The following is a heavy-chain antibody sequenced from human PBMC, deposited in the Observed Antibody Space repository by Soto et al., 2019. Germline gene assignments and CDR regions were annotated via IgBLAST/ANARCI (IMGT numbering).Heavy chain of an antibody. CDR3: AKVDVSTAGSFDY. V-gene: IGHV3-23*01. D-gene: IGHD6-13*01. J-gene: IGHJ4*02. CDR1: GFTFSRHG. Sequence: PGASLRLSCVASGFTFSRHGLRWVRQAPGKGLEWVSTINPSGDSTFYADSVKGRFTISRDNSKNPVYLQMNSLSVGDTAVYLWAKVDVSTAGSFDYWGQGALVTVSS. CDR2: INPSGDST.